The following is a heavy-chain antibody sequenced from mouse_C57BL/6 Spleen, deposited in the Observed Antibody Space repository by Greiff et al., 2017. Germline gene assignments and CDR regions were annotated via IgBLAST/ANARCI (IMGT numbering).Heavy chain of an antibody. J-gene: IGHJ3*01. CDR3: ARLDNSHLLN. Sequence: EVKLVESGGDLVKPGGSLKLSCAASGFTFSSYGMSWVRQTPDKRLEWVATISSGGSYTYYPDSVKGRFTISRDNAKNTLYLQMSSLKSEDTAMYYCARLDNSHLLNWGQGTLVTVSA. CDR2: ISSGGSYT. V-gene: IGHV5-6*01. CDR1: GFTFSSYG. D-gene: IGHD1-3*01.